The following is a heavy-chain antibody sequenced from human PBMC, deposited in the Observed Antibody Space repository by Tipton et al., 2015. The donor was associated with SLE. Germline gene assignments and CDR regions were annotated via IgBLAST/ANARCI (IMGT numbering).Heavy chain of an antibody. CDR1: GGSISNNY. J-gene: IGHJ3*02. CDR3: ARDRDGDSGDAFDI. Sequence: TLSLTCSVSGGSISNNYWSWIRQPPGKGLEWIGYIYDSGSTDYNPSLRSRVTISVDTSNNHFSLELSSVTAADTAVYYCARDRDGDSGDAFDIWGQGTIVTVSS. V-gene: IGHV4-59*01. CDR2: IYDSGST. D-gene: IGHD4-17*01.